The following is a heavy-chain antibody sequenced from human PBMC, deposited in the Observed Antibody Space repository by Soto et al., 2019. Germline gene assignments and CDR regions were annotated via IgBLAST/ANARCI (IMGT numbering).Heavy chain of an antibody. CDR3: ARESGYYPILDY. J-gene: IGHJ4*02. CDR2: ISSSSSYT. Sequence: PGGSLRLSCAASGFTFSDYYMSWIRQAPGKGLEWVSYISSSSSYTNYADSVKGRFTISRDNAKNSLYLQMNSLRAEDTAVYYCARESGYYPILDYWGQGTLVTVSS. V-gene: IGHV3-11*05. D-gene: IGHD3-22*01. CDR1: GFTFSDYY.